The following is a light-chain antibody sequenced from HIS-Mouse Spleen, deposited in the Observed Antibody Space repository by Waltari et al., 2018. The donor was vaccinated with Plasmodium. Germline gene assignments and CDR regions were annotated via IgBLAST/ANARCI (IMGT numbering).Light chain of an antibody. CDR1: SDINVGSYN. J-gene: IGLJ3*02. V-gene: IGLV5-37*01. CDR2: YYSDSDK. Sequence: QPVLTQPPSSSASPGESARLTCTLPSDINVGSYNIYWYQQKTGSPPRYLLYYYSDSDKGQGSGVPSRFSGSKDASANTGILLISGLQSEDEADHYCMIWPSNASGVFGGGTKLTVL. CDR3: MIWPSNASGV.